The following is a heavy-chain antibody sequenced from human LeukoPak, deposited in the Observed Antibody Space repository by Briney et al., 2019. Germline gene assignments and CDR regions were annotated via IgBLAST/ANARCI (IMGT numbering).Heavy chain of an antibody. CDR3: ARHALGGAFDV. D-gene: IGHD3-16*01. V-gene: IGHV5-51*01. Sequence: GESLKISCKGSGYNFTTHWIGWVRQMPGKGLERMGIIYPGDSDTRYSPSFQGQVTISADKSISTAYLQWTSLKASDTAMYYCARHALGGAFDVWGQGTMVIVSS. CDR1: GYNFTTHW. CDR2: IYPGDSDT. J-gene: IGHJ3*01.